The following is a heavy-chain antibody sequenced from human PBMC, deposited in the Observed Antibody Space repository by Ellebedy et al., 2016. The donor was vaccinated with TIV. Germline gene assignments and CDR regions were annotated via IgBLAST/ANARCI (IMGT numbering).Heavy chain of an antibody. D-gene: IGHD3-10*01. CDR2: ISGSGDST. CDR1: GFTFSSYA. Sequence: GESLKISCAASGFTFSSYAMSWVRQAPGKGLEWVSSISGSGDSTYYADSVKGRFTISRDNTKNTLYLQMNSLRAEDTAVYYCAKRVATMVRGVYYFDYWGQGTLVTVSS. J-gene: IGHJ4*02. V-gene: IGHV3-23*01. CDR3: AKRVATMVRGVYYFDY.